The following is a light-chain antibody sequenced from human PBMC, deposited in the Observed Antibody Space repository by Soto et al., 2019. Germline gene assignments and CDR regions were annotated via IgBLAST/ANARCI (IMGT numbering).Light chain of an antibody. CDR3: SSYSSSTTHVV. CDR1: STDVGDFNY. J-gene: IGLJ2*01. CDR2: DVT. V-gene: IGLV2-14*03. Sequence: QSALTQPASGSGSPGRSVTISCTGTSTDVGDFNYVSWYQHLPGRAPKLIIYDVTNRPSGISYRFSASKSGRTASLTISGLQAEDEADYYCSSYSSSTTHVVFGGGTKLTVL.